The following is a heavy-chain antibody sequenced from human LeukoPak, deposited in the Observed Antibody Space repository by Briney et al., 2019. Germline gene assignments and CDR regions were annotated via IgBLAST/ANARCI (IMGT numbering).Heavy chain of an antibody. CDR3: ARERSLWFGELRLLEYNWFDP. D-gene: IGHD3-10*01. CDR2: ISSSSSYI. Sequence: GGSLRLSCAASGFTFSSYSMNWVRQAPGKGLEWVSSISSSSSYIYYADSVKGRFTISRDNAKNSLYLQMNSLRAEDMAVYYCARERSLWFGELRLLEYNWFDPWGQGTLVTVSS. CDR1: GFTFSSYS. V-gene: IGHV3-21*01. J-gene: IGHJ5*02.